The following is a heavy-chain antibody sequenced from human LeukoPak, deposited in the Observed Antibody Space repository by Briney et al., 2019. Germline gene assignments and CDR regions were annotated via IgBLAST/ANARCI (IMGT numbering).Heavy chain of an antibody. CDR3: ASHFSHSNAFDI. CDR2: IYYSGST. CDR1: GGSISSSSYY. J-gene: IGHJ3*02. V-gene: IGHV4-39*07. D-gene: IGHD2/OR15-2a*01. Sequence: PSETLSLTCTVSGGSISSSSYYWGWIRQPPGKGLEWIGSIYYSGSTYYNPSLKSRVTISVDRSKNQFSLKLSSVTAADTAVYYCASHFSHSNAFDIWGQGTMVTVSS.